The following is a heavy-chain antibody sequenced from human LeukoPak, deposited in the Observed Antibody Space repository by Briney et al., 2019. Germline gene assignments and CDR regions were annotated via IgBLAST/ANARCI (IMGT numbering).Heavy chain of an antibody. CDR3: ARARGGNYFDY. V-gene: IGHV3-48*02. CDR1: GFTFSSYG. CDR2: ISSSSTTI. Sequence: GGSLRLSCAASGFTFSSYGMSWVRQAPGKGLEWVSYISSSSTTIYYADSVKGRFTISRDNAENSLHLQMNSLRDEDTAVYYCARARGGNYFDYWGQGTLVTVSS. D-gene: IGHD1-26*01. J-gene: IGHJ4*02.